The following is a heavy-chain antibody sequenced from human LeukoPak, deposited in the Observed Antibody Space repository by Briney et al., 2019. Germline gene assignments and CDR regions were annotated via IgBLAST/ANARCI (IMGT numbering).Heavy chain of an antibody. J-gene: IGHJ5*02. Sequence: GGSLRLSCAASGFTFSDYYMSWIRQAPGKGLEWVSYISSSGSTIYYADSVKGRFTISRDNAKNSLYLQMNSLRAEDTAVYYCARGKGYCSSAICYGWFRWFDPWGQGTLVTVSS. CDR3: ARGKGYCSSAICYGWFRWFDP. D-gene: IGHD2-2*01. V-gene: IGHV3-11*01. CDR1: GFTFSDYY. CDR2: ISSSGSTI.